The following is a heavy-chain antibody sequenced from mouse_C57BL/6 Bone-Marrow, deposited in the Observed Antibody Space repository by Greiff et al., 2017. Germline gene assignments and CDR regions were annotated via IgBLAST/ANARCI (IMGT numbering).Heavy chain of an antibody. D-gene: IGHD1-1*01. V-gene: IGHV1-81*01. CDR3: ARGGTVVAPYWYVDV. Sequence: VQLQQSGAELARPGASVKLSCKASGYTFTSYGISWVKQRTGQGLEWIGEIYPRSGNPYYNEKFKGKATLTADKSSRTAYMELRSLTSEDSAVYFCARGGTVVAPYWYVDVWGTGTTVTVSS. J-gene: IGHJ1*03. CDR2: IYPRSGNP. CDR1: GYTFTSYG.